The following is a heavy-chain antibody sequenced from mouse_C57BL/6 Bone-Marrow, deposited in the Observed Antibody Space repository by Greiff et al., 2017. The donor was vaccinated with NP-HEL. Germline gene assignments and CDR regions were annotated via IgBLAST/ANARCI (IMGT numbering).Heavy chain of an antibody. CDR1: GFTFSSYG. D-gene: IGHD1-2*01. J-gene: IGHJ2*01. CDR3: ARHPLLRPVDFDY. Sequence: EVQGVESGGDLVKPGGSLKLSCAASGFTFSSYGMSWVRQTPDKRLEWVATISSGGSYTYYPDSVKGRFTISRDNAKNTLYLQMSSLKSEDTAMYYCARHPLLRPVDFDYWGQGTTLTVSS. V-gene: IGHV5-6*01. CDR2: ISSGGSYT.